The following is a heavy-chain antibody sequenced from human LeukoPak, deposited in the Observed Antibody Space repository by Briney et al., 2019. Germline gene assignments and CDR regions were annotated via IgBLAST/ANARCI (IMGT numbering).Heavy chain of an antibody. CDR3: ARGKRDIVVVPAALDY. V-gene: IGHV3-33*01. Sequence: PGRSLRLSCAASGFTFSSYGMHWVRQAPGKGLEWVAVIWYDGSNKYYADSVKGRFTISRDNSKNTLYLQMYSLRAEDTAVYYCARGKRDIVVVPAALDYWGQGTLVTVSS. D-gene: IGHD2-2*01. CDR2: IWYDGSNK. J-gene: IGHJ4*02. CDR1: GFTFSSYG.